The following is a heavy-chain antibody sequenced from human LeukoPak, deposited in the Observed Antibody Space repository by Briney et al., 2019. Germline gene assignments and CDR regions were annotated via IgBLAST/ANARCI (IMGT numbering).Heavy chain of an antibody. CDR1: GFTFSSYE. D-gene: IGHD6-13*01. Sequence: GGSLRLSCAASGFTFSSYEMNWVRQAPGKGLEWVSYISSSGSTIYYADSVKGRFTISRDNAKNSLYLQMNSLRAEDTAVYYCARGLSEAAGTSFFDYWGQGTLVTVSS. CDR3: ARGLSEAAGTSFFDY. CDR2: ISSSGSTI. V-gene: IGHV3-48*03. J-gene: IGHJ4*02.